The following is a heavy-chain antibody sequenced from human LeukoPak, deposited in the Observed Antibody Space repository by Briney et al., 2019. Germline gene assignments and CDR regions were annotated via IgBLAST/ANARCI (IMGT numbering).Heavy chain of an antibody. D-gene: IGHD3-16*02. CDR1: GFTVSSNY. J-gene: IGHJ4*02. Sequence: GGSLRLSCAASGFTVSSNYMSWVRQAPGKGLEWVSVIYSGDSTYYADSVKGRFIFSRDNSKNTLYLQMSSLRAEDTAVYYCARTFSHYDYVWGGYRETGAFDYWGQGTLVTVSS. CDR3: ARTFSHYDYVWGGYRETGAFDY. V-gene: IGHV3-53*01. CDR2: IYSGDST.